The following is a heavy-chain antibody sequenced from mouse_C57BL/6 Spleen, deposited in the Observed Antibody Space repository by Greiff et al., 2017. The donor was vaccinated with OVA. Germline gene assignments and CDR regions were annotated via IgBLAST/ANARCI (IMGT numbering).Heavy chain of an antibody. Sequence: EVQLQQSGAELVRPGASVKLSCTASGYTFTGDYMHWVKRRPEQGLEWIGWIVPENGDTEYASKFQGKATITADTSSNTAYLQLSSLTSEDTAVYCCTTFCDGFAYWGQGTLVTVSA. CDR1: GYTFTGDY. J-gene: IGHJ3*01. CDR3: TTFCDGFAY. CDR2: IVPENGDT. D-gene: IGHD2-13*01. V-gene: IGHV14-4*01.